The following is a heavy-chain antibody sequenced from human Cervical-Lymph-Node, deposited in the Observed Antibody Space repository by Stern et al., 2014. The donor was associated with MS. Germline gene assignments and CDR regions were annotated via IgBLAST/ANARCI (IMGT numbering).Heavy chain of an antibody. J-gene: IGHJ4*02. V-gene: IGHV3-48*04. CDR1: GFMFSAYS. CDR2: ISSSSSTI. D-gene: IGHD1-26*01. CDR3: ARDSPQRSYPLDL. Sequence: EVQLVESGGGLAQPGGSLRLSCAGSGFMFSAYSLNWVRQAPGKGLEWISFISSSSSTIYYADSVRGRFTISRDNAKNSLYLQMNSLRAEDAAVYYCARDSPQRSYPLDLWGQGTLVTVSS.